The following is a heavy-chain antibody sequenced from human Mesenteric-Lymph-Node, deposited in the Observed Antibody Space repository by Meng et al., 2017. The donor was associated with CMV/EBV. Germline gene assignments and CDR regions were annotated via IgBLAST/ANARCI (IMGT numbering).Heavy chain of an antibody. Sequence: GESLKISCGASGFTFSTSGMTWVRQAPGKGLEWILSISDSGSSRYSADSVMGRFTISRDNAKNTLYLQMNSLRAEDTAVYYCVRYYYYDSSGSYPYFDYWGQGTLVTVSS. D-gene: IGHD3-22*01. CDR3: VRYYYYDSSGSYPYFDY. J-gene: IGHJ4*02. V-gene: IGHV3-23*01. CDR2: ISDSGSSR. CDR1: GFTFSTSG.